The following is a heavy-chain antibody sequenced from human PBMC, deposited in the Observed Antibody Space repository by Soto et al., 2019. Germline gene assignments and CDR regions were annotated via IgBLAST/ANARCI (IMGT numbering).Heavy chain of an antibody. Sequence: QLQLQESGPGLVKPSETLSLICIVSGGSTSSSGYYWGWIRQPPGKGLEWIGSIYYSGTTYYNPSLKSRVTISADTSNNQFSLNLSCVAAADTAVYYCARGRGSYGHIFEYWGPGALVTVSS. D-gene: IGHD1-26*01. CDR3: ARGRGSYGHIFEY. V-gene: IGHV4-39*01. CDR2: IYYSGTT. CDR1: GGSTSSSGYY. J-gene: IGHJ4*02.